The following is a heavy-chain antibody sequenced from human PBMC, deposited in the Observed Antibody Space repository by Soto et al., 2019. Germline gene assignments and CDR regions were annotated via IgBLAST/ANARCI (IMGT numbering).Heavy chain of an antibody. CDR2: ISSSSSYI. Sequence: GGSLRLSCAASGFTFSSYSMNWVRQAPGKGLEWVSSISSSSSYIYYADSVKGRFTISRDNAKNSLYLQMNSLRAEDTAVYYCARDMFSRDYDYIWGSYPTPRFDYWGQGTLVTVSS. J-gene: IGHJ4*02. D-gene: IGHD3-16*02. CDR3: ARDMFSRDYDYIWGSYPTPRFDY. CDR1: GFTFSSYS. V-gene: IGHV3-21*01.